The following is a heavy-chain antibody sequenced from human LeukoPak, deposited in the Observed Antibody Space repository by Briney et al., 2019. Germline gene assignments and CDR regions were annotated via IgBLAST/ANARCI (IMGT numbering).Heavy chain of an antibody. Sequence: GGSLRLSCAASGFTFSDYYMSWIRQAPGKGLECVANIKQDGSEKYYVDSVKGRFTISRDNAKNSLYLQMNSLRAEDTAVYYCVGGDYWGQGTLVTVSS. V-gene: IGHV3-7*01. CDR1: GFTFSDYY. CDR2: IKQDGSEK. CDR3: VGGDY. J-gene: IGHJ4*02.